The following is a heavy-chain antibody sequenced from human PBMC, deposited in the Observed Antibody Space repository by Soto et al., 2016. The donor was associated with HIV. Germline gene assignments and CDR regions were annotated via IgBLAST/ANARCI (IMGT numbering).Heavy chain of an antibody. CDR2: LRPRIVNYRA. Sequence: EVQLVESGGGLVQPGGSLRLSCAASGFTFSDSTIHWVRQAPGKGLEWVGRLRPRIVNYRAAYAASVRGRFTLSRDDSKNMAYLQMDSLKTEDTALYYCLPEGGGTLNYLDYWGQGAQVTVSS. CDR3: LPEGGGTLNYLDY. CDR1: GFTFSDST. J-gene: IGHJ4*02. V-gene: IGHV3-73*01. D-gene: IGHD3-10*01.